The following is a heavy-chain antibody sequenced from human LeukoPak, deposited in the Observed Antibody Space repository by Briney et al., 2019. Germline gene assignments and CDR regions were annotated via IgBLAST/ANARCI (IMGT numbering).Heavy chain of an antibody. CDR1: GFTFSSYG. J-gene: IGHJ4*02. D-gene: IGHD3-10*01. CDR2: ISGSGGRT. CDR3: AWSGSIDY. V-gene: IGHV3-23*01. Sequence: GGSLRLSCAASGFTFSSYGMSWVRQAPGKGLEWVSAISGSGGRTFYADSVQGRFTISRDNYKNTLNLQMNSLRAEDTAVYYCAWSGSIDYWGQGTLVTVSS.